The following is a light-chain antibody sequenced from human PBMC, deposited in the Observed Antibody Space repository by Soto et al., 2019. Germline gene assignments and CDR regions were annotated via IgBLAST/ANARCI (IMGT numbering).Light chain of an antibody. Sequence: EIVLTQSPVTLSLSPGERATLSCRASRSVSSSYLAWYQQKPGQAPRPLIFGASSRASGIPGRFSGSGSGTDFTLTISRREPEDFAVYYCQLYGTSATWTFGQGTKVEIK. CDR1: RSVSSSY. CDR3: QLYGTSATWT. V-gene: IGKV3-20*01. J-gene: IGKJ1*01. CDR2: GAS.